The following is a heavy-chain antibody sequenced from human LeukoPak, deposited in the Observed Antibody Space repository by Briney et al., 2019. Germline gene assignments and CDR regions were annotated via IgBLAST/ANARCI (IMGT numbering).Heavy chain of an antibody. D-gene: IGHD3-10*01. CDR2: IYSSGST. V-gene: IGHV4-4*07. Sequence: PSETLSLTCTVSGGSINSDCWSWIRQPAGKGLEWIGRIYSSGSTNYNPSLKSRVTMSVDSSKNQFSLKVSSVTAADTAVYYCARDVYYGSGHNYWGQGTLVTVSS. J-gene: IGHJ4*02. CDR1: GGSINSDC. CDR3: ARDVYYGSGHNY.